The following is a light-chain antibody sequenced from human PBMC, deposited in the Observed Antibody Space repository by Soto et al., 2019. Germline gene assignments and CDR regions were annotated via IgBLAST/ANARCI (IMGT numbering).Light chain of an antibody. CDR3: QQSHGIPYT. CDR2: AAS. Sequence: DLQMTQSPSSLSASVGDRVTITCRASQTISTYLNWYQQNPGKAPKLLIYAASTLQSGVPSRFSGSGSGTDFTLTISSLQPEDFATYYCQQSHGIPYTFGQGTKLEI. V-gene: IGKV1-39*01. CDR1: QTISTY. J-gene: IGKJ2*01.